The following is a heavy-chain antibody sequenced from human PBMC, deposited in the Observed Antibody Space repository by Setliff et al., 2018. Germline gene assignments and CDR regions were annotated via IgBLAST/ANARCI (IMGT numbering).Heavy chain of an antibody. CDR1: GGSISSSSYY. CDR3: ASRILTEFDY. J-gene: IGHJ4*02. D-gene: IGHD2-15*01. V-gene: IGHV4-39*07. Sequence: SQTLSLTCTVSGGSISSSSYYWGWIRQPPGKGLEWIGSIYYSGSTYYNPSLKSRVTISVDTSKNQFSLKLSSVTAADTAVYYCASRILTEFDYWGQGTLVTVS. CDR2: IYYSGST.